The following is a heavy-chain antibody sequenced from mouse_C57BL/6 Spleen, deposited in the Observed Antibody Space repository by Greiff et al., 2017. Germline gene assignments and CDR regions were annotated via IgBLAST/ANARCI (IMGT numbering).Heavy chain of an antibody. CDR2: IDPEDGDT. CDR1: GFNIKDYY. V-gene: IGHV14-1*01. Sequence: VQLQQSGAELVRPGASVKLSCTASGFNIKDYYMHWVKQRPEQGLEWIGRIDPEDGDTEYAPKFQGKATMTADTSSNTAYLQLSSLTSEDTAVYYCTTGGYGSSPLGYWGQGTTLTVSS. CDR3: TTGGYGSSPLGY. D-gene: IGHD1-1*01. J-gene: IGHJ2*01.